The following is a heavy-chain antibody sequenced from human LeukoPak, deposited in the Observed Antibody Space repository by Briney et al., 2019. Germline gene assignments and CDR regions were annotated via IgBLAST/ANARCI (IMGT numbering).Heavy chain of an antibody. Sequence: ASVKVSFTASGYTFTSYYMHWVRQAPGQGLEWMGIINPSGGSTSYAQKFQGRVTMTRDTSTSTVYMELSSLRSEDTAVYYCAREGSEYGMDVWGQGTTVTVSS. CDR1: GYTFTSYY. J-gene: IGHJ6*02. V-gene: IGHV1-46*01. CDR2: INPSGGST. CDR3: AREGSEYGMDV.